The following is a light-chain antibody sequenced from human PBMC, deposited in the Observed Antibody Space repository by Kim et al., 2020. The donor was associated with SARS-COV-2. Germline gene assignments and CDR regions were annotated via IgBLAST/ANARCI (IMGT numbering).Light chain of an antibody. CDR2: LNSDGSH. CDR3: QTWGTGIGV. Sequence: ASVKLTCTQSSGHSSYAIAWHQQQPEKGPRYLMKLNSDGSHSKGDGIPDRFSGSSSGAERYLTISSLQSEDEADYYCQTWGTGIGVFGGGTQLTVL. V-gene: IGLV4-69*01. CDR1: SGHSSYA. J-gene: IGLJ3*02.